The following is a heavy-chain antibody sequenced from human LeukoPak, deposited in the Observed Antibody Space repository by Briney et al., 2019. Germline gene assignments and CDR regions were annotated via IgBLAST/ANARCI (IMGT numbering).Heavy chain of an antibody. V-gene: IGHV3-7*01. J-gene: IGHJ5*02. CDR1: GFTFSSYW. D-gene: IGHD2-15*01. CDR3: ARVSPEDIVVVVAATRRDRNWFDP. CDR2: IKQDGSGK. Sequence: PGGSLRLSCAASGFTFSSYWMSWVRQAPGKGLEWVANIKQDGSGKYYVDSVKGRFTISRDNAKNSLYLQMNSLRAEDTAVYYCARVSPEDIVVVVAATRRDRNWFDPWGQGTLVTVSS.